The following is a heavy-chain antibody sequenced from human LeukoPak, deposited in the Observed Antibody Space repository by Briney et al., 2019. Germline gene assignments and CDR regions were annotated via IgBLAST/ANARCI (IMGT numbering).Heavy chain of an antibody. CDR2: IYSGGST. CDR3: ARDSKAAGLYYYYYYMDV. Sequence: GGSLRLSCAASGFTVSGNYMSWVRQAPGKGLEWVSVIYSGGSTYYADSVKGRFTISRDNSKNTLYLQMNSLRAEDTAVYYCARDSKAAGLYYYYYYMDVWGKGTTVTVSS. CDR1: GFTVSGNY. D-gene: IGHD6-13*01. V-gene: IGHV3-66*02. J-gene: IGHJ6*03.